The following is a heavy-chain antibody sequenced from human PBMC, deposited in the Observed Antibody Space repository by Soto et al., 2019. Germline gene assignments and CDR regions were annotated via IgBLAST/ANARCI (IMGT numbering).Heavy chain of an antibody. CDR2: IVVGSGNT. D-gene: IGHD3-3*01. J-gene: IGHJ3*02. Sequence: SVNVSCKASGFTFTSSAMQWVLQARGQRLEWIGWIVVGSGNTNYAQKFQERVTITRDMSTSTAYMELSSLRSEDTAVYYCAADYDFWSADGFDIWGQGTMVTVSS. CDR1: GFTFTSSA. CDR3: AADYDFWSADGFDI. V-gene: IGHV1-58*02.